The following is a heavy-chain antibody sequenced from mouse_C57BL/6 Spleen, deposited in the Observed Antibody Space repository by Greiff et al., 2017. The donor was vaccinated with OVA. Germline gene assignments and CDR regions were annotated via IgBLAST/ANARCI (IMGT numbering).Heavy chain of an antibody. CDR3: ARRSNLYYFDY. CDR2: ISNGGGST. D-gene: IGHD2-5*01. J-gene: IGHJ2*01. CDR1: GFTFSDYY. V-gene: IGHV5-12*01. Sequence: EVQLVESGGGLVQPGGSLKLSCAASGFTFSDYYMYWVRQTPEKRLEWVAYISNGGGSTYYPDTVKGRFTISRDNAKNTLYLQMSRLKSEDTAMYYCARRSNLYYFDYWGQGTTLTVSS.